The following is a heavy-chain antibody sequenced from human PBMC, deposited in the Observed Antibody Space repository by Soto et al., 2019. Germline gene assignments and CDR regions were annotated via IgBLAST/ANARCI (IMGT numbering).Heavy chain of an antibody. CDR1: GGTFSSYA. D-gene: IGHD6-19*01. CDR2: IIPIFGTA. Sequence: ASVKVSCKASGGTFSSYAISWVRQAPGQGLEWMGGIIPIFGTANYAQKFQGRVTITADKSTSTAYMELSSLRSEDTAVYYCARPAGTGSYFDYWGQGTLVTVSS. CDR3: ARPAGTGSYFDY. V-gene: IGHV1-69*06. J-gene: IGHJ4*02.